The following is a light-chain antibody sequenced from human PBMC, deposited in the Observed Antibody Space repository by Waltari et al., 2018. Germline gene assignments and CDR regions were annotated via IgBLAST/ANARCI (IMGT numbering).Light chain of an antibody. CDR1: SSDVGGYNL. V-gene: IGLV2-23*01. J-gene: IGLJ1*01. CDR2: EDN. CDR3: CSYAGSTIFYV. Sequence: QSALAQPASVSGSPGQSITISCTGTSSDVGGYNLVSWYQQQPDKAPKLIISEDNKRASVVSNRFSGSKSDNTASPTISGLQAEDEADYYCCSYAGSTIFYVFGSGTNVTVL.